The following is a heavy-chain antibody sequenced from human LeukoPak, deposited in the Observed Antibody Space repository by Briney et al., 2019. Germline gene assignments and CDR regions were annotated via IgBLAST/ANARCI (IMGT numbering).Heavy chain of an antibody. Sequence: PGGSLRLSCAASGFTFNTFNMNWVRQAPGKGLEWVSSITSGGDYIYYADSVKGRFTTSRDNAKNSLSLQLDSLRVEDTAVYYCARGHYDVLAASYKWTPDYWGQGTLVTVSS. CDR2: ITSGGDYI. V-gene: IGHV3-21*01. D-gene: IGHD3-9*01. CDR1: GFTFNTFN. CDR3: ARGHYDVLAASYKWTPDY. J-gene: IGHJ4*02.